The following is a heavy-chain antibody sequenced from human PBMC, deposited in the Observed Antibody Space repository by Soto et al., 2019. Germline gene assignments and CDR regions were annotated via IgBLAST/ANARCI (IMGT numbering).Heavy chain of an antibody. V-gene: IGHV1-18*01. D-gene: IGHD6-19*01. J-gene: IGHJ5*02. CDR3: ARDPVAGTFDWFDP. CDR2: ISAYNGNT. CDR1: VYTFTSYG. Sequence: ASVKVSCKDSVYTFTSYGSSWVRQATGQGLEWMGWISAYNGNTNYAQKLQGRVTMTTDTSTSTAYMELRSLRSDDTAVYYCARDPVAGTFDWFDPWGQGTLVTVSS.